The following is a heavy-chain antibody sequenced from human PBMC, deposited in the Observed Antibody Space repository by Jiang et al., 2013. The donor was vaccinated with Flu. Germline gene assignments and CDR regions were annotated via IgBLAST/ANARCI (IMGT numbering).Heavy chain of an antibody. CDR3: ARHLSPRLRLGESVEF. J-gene: IGHJ4*02. CDR2: IYHSGLT. D-gene: IGHD3-16*01. Sequence: PGLVKPSETLSLTCTVSSDSINSPNYSWGWIRQPPGKGLEWIGSIYHSGLTYYHPSLESRVSISINTSKTQFSLKLTSVTAADTAVYYCARHLSPRLRLGESVEFWGRGTLVTVSS. V-gene: IGHV4-39*07. CDR1: SDSINSPNYS.